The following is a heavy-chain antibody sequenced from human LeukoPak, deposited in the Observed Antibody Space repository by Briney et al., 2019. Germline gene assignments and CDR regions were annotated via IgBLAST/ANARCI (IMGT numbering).Heavy chain of an antibody. CDR1: GFTFDDYA. CDR3: AKGPRGGLSYMDV. D-gene: IGHD3-16*02. CDR2: ISWNSGSI. V-gene: IGHV3-9*03. Sequence: GGSLRLSCAASGFTFDDYAMHWVRQAPGKGLEWVSGISWNSGSIGYADSVKGRFTISRDNAKNSLYLQMNSLRAEDMALYYCAKGPRGGLSYMDVWGKGTTVTVSS. J-gene: IGHJ6*03.